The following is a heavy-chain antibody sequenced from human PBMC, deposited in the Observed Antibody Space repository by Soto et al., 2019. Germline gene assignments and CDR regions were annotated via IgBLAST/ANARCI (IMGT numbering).Heavy chain of an antibody. CDR1: GYTFTGYY. Sequence: GASVKVSCKASGYTFTGYYMHWVRQAPGQGXEWMGWINANSGDTSYAQKFQGRVTMTRDTSITTAYMELRRLRSDDTAVYYCARGHCSSTSCYGSDYYYGLDVWGQGTPVTVSS. CDR2: INANSGDT. CDR3: ARGHCSSTSCYGSDYYYGLDV. V-gene: IGHV1-2*02. J-gene: IGHJ6*02. D-gene: IGHD2-2*01.